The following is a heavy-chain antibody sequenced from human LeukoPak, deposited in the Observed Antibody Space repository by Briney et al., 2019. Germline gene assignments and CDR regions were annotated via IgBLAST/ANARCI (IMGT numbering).Heavy chain of an antibody. CDR3: ARRDYSQLPQPVYYFDY. CDR2: IIPIFGTA. CDR1: GGTFSSYA. D-gene: IGHD4-11*01. Sequence: GASVKVSCKASGGTFSSYAISWVRQAPGQGLEWMGGIIPIFGTANYAQKFQGRVTITTDESTSTAYMELSSLRSEDTAVYYCARRDYSQLPQPVYYFDYWGQGTLVTVSS. J-gene: IGHJ4*02. V-gene: IGHV1-69*05.